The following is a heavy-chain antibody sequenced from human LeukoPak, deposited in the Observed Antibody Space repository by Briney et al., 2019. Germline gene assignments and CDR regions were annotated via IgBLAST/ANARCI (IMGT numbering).Heavy chain of an antibody. J-gene: IGHJ5*02. Sequence: GGSLRLSCAASGFTFSSYSMNWVRQAPGKGLEWVSSISSSSSYIYYADSVKGRFTISRDNAKNSLYLQMNSLRAEDTAVYYCARGYYDILTGYHRFDPWGQGTLVTVSS. CDR2: ISSSSSYI. V-gene: IGHV3-21*01. CDR3: ARGYYDILTGYHRFDP. D-gene: IGHD3-9*01. CDR1: GFTFSSYS.